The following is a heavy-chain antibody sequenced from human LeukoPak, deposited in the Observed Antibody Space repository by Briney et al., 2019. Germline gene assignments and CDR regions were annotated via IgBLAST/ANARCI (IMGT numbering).Heavy chain of an antibody. CDR1: GGSISSYY. CDR3: ARGTYYYDSSGYYVFDY. V-gene: IGHV4-59*01. CDR2: IYYSGST. Sequence: SETLSLTCTVSGGSISSYYWSWIRQPPGKGLEWIGYIYYSGSTNYNPSLKSRVTVSVDTSKNQFSLKLSSVTAADTAVYYCARGTYYYDSSGYYVFDYWGQGTLVTVSS. D-gene: IGHD3-22*01. J-gene: IGHJ4*02.